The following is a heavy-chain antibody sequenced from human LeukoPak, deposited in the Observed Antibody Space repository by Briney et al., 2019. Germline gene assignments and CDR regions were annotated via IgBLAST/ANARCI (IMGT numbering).Heavy chain of an antibody. D-gene: IGHD5-24*01. CDR2: IYHSGST. CDR1: GGSISSYY. J-gene: IGHJ6*03. Sequence: SETLSLTCTVSGGSISSYYWSWVRQPPGKGLEWIGEIYHSGSTNYNPSLKSRVTISVDKSKNQFSLKLSSVTAADTAVYYCARDTGRWLAYMDVWGKGTTVTVSS. V-gene: IGHV4-4*02. CDR3: ARDTGRWLAYMDV.